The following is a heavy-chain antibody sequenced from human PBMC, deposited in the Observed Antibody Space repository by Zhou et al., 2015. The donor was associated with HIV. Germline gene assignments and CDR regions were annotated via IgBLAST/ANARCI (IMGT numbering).Heavy chain of an antibody. Sequence: QVQLVESGGGVVQPGRSLRLSCAASGFTFSTYAIHWVRQAPGKGLEWVAVISYDGSSKYYADSVMGRFTISRDNSKNTVYMQMNSLRTEDTAVYYCASLRERWLQLEGLDYWGQGTLVTVSS. D-gene: IGHD5-24*01. CDR1: GFTFSTYA. V-gene: IGHV3-30*03. J-gene: IGHJ4*02. CDR3: ASLRERWLQLEGLDY. CDR2: ISYDGSSK.